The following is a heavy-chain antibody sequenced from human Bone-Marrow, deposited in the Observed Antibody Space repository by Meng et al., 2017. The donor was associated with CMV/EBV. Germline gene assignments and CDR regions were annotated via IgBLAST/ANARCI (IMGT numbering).Heavy chain of an antibody. CDR2: ISSSSSYI. Sequence: GGSRRLSCAAPGFTSRSYSMNWVRQAPGKGLEWVSSISSSSSYIYYADSLKGRFTISRDNAKNSLYLQMNSLRAEDTAVYYCARDCKVVRRVISSSYYYYYGMDVWGQGTTVTVSS. CDR3: ARDCKVVRRVISSSYYYYYGMDV. CDR1: GFTSRSYS. D-gene: IGHD3-10*01. V-gene: IGHV3-21*01. J-gene: IGHJ6*02.